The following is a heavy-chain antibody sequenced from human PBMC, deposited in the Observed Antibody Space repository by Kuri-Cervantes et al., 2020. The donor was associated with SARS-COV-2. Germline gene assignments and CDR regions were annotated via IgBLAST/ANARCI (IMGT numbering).Heavy chain of an antibody. V-gene: IGHV3-11*04. CDR3: ARDEASSGAFDI. Sequence: GESLKISCAASGFTFSDYYMSWIRQAPGKGLEWVSYISSSGSTIYYADSVKGRFTISRDNAKNSLYLQMNSLRAENTAVYYCARDEASSGAFDIWGQGTMVTVSS. J-gene: IGHJ3*02. D-gene: IGHD3-10*01. CDR1: GFTFSDYY. CDR2: ISSSGSTI.